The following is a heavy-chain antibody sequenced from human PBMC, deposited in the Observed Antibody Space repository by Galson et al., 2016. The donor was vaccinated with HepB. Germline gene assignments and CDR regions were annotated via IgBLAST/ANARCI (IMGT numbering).Heavy chain of an antibody. D-gene: IGHD4-23*01. CDR3: ARGNGGKGSLDY. CDR2: CGWNSGAI. Sequence: VSGCGWNSGAIGYADSVKGRFSISRDNAKNSLYLQMNTLRPEDTALYYCARGNGGKGSLDYWGQGTLVTVSS. V-gene: IGHV3-9*01. J-gene: IGHJ4*02.